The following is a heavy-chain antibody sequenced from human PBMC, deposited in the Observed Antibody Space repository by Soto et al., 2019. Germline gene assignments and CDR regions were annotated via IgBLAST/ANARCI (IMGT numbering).Heavy chain of an antibody. J-gene: IGHJ4*02. D-gene: IGHD6-19*01. Sequence: GASVKVSCKASGYTFTSYGIHWVRQAPGQRLEWMGWINAANGDTKYSPKFQGRVTITRDTSASTAYMELSRMRSDDTAVYYCARGGIAVAGLDYWGQGTLVTVSS. V-gene: IGHV1-3*01. CDR2: INAANGDT. CDR1: GYTFTSYG. CDR3: ARGGIAVAGLDY.